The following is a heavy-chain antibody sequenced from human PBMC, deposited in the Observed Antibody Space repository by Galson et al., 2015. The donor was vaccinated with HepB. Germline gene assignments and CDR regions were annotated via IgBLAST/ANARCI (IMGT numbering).Heavy chain of an antibody. CDR3: ARDRNYYGSSAYYDAFDI. CDR2: INEDGGEK. J-gene: IGHJ3*02. CDR1: AFTFSDYW. Sequence: SLRLSCAASAFTFSDYWMTWVRQAPGKGLEWVANINEDGGEKYYVDSVMGRFTISRDNAKNSLYLQMNSLRAEDTAVYYCARDRNYYGSSAYYDAFDIWGQGTMVTVSS. V-gene: IGHV3-7*01. D-gene: IGHD3-22*01.